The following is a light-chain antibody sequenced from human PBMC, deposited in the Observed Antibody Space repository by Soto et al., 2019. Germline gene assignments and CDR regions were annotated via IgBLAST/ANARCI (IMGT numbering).Light chain of an antibody. Sequence: EIVMTQSPATLSVSPGERATLSCRASQSVSSNLAWYQQKPGQAPRLLIYGASTRATGIPARFRGSGSGTGFTLTISSLQSEDFEVYYCQHYNNWPKTFGQGTKV. V-gene: IGKV3-15*01. CDR2: GAS. CDR1: QSVSSN. CDR3: QHYNNWPKT. J-gene: IGKJ1*01.